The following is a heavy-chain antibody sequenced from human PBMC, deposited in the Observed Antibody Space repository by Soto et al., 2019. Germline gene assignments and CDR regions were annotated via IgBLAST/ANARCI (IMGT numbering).Heavy chain of an antibody. V-gene: IGHV1-46*01. J-gene: IGHJ3*01. D-gene: IGHD1-26*01. CDR1: GYTFTSYY. CDR3: ARLSAVVGATPSAFDL. CDR2: INPSGGST. Sequence: GASVKVSCKASGYTFTSYYMHSVRQAPGPGLEWMGIINPSGGSTSYAQKFQGRVTMTRDTSTSTVYMELSSLRSEDTAVYYCARLSAVVGATPSAFDLWGQGTMVTVSS.